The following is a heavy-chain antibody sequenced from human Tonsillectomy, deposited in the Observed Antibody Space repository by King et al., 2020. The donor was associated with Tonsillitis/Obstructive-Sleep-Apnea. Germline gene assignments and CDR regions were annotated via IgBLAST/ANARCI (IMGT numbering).Heavy chain of an antibody. Sequence: QLVQSGAEVKKPGASVKVSCKASGYIFTDYYMHWVRQAPGQGPEWMGWINPNSGGTNYAQKFQGRVTMTRDTSITTFYVELSRLRSDDTAVYYCAREANGNYADWGQGTVVTVAS. CDR1: GYIFTDYY. CDR3: AREANGNYAD. D-gene: IGHD1-7*01. J-gene: IGHJ4*02. CDR2: INPNSGGT. V-gene: IGHV1-2*02.